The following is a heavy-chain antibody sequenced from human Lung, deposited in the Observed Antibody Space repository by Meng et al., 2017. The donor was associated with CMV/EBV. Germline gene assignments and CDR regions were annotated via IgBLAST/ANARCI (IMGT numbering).Heavy chain of an antibody. Sequence: GGLWGGCVLSGSSLRIPGAASGFTIRSEAMNWGRQAPGKGLEWVAVISYDGSNKYNAISVNGRFTISTDNSKNMLYLDTNSLRAEDTSVYYCAGDCSSSWGQGTLVTVSS. CDR1: GFTIRSEA. D-gene: IGHD2-2*01. V-gene: IGHV3-30-3*02. CDR3: AGDCSSS. CDR2: ISYDGSNK. J-gene: IGHJ5*02.